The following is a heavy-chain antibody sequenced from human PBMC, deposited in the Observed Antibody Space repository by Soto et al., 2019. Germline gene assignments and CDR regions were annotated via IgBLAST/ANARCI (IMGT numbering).Heavy chain of an antibody. D-gene: IGHD6-13*01. CDR3: VKDQSPRAGGGAVGDY. CDR2: ISGTGGQT. Sequence: RSLRLSCATSGFTFTTYSMNWVRQAPGKGLEWVSSISGTGGQTYHADSVKGRFTISRDNSKETLSLQMDSLRAEDTATYFCVKDQSPRAGGGAVGDYWGSGTLVTVSS. CDR1: GFTFTTYS. J-gene: IGHJ4*02. V-gene: IGHV3-23*01.